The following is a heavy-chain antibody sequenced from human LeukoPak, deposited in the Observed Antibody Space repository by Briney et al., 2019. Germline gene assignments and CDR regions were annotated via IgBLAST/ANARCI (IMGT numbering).Heavy chain of an antibody. CDR3: AKEYYGDYACGY. V-gene: IGHV3-33*06. J-gene: IGHJ4*02. CDR1: GFTFSSYG. Sequence: GGSLRLSCAASGFTFSSYGMHWVRQAPGKGLEWVAVIWYDGSNKYYADSVKGRFTISRDNSKNTLYLQMNSLRAEDTAVYYCAKEYYGDYACGYWGQGTLVTVSS. D-gene: IGHD4-17*01. CDR2: IWYDGSNK.